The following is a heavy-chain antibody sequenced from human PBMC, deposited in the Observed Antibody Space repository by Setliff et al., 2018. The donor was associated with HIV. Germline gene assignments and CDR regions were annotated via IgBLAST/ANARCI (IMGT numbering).Heavy chain of an antibody. Sequence: ASVKVSCKVSGYTFTDYYMHWVRQAPGKGLEWMGGFDPEDAETIYAQNFQGRVTMTEDTSTDTAYMELSSLRSEDTAFYYCTTDGSYDILTGPTPGAFDIWGQGTMVTVSS. CDR1: GYTFTDYY. J-gene: IGHJ3*02. CDR3: TTDGSYDILTGPTPGAFDI. CDR2: FDPEDAET. D-gene: IGHD3-9*01. V-gene: IGHV1-24*01.